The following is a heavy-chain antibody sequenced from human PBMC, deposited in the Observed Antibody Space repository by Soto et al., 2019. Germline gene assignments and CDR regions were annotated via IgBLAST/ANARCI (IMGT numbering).Heavy chain of an antibody. J-gene: IGHJ2*01. CDR2: IYYSGST. CDR3: ARGVVTHWYFDL. D-gene: IGHD2-21*02. V-gene: IGHV4-59*01. CDR1: AGSISGYG. Sequence: SETLSLTCTVSAGSISGYGWSLIRQPPGKGLEWIGYIYYSGSTNYNPSLKSRVTISVDTSKNQFSLKLSSVTAADTAVYYCARGVVTHWYFDLWGRGNLVTVAS.